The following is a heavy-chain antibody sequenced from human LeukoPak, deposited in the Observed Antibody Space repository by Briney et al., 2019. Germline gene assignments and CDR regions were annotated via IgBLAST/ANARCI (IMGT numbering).Heavy chain of an antibody. CDR3: ARDYEQQLANWFDP. CDR2: INPNSGGT. V-gene: IGHV1-2*06. D-gene: IGHD6-13*01. Sequence: ASVKVSCKASGYTFTGYYMHWVRQAPGQGLEWMGRINPNSGGTNYAQKFQGRVTMTRDTSISTAYMELSRLRSDDTAVYYCARDYEQQLANWFDPWGQGTLVTVSS. J-gene: IGHJ5*02. CDR1: GYTFTGYY.